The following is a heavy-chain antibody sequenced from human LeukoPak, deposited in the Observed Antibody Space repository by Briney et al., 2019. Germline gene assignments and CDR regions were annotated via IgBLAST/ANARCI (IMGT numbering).Heavy chain of an antibody. V-gene: IGHV1-18*01. D-gene: IGHD4-17*01. Sequence: ASVKVSCKTSGYSFITYGVSWVRQAPGQGLQWMGWISGSSGNTNYLRSLQGRLTLTTDTSTSTAYMELRSLRSDDTAIYYCARAGATLTSHFDNWGQGALVIVSS. CDR1: GYSFITYG. CDR2: ISGSSGNT. CDR3: ARAGATLTSHFDN. J-gene: IGHJ4*02.